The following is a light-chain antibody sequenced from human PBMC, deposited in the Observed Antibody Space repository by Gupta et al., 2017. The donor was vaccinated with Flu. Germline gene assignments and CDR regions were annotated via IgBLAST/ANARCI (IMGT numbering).Light chain of an antibody. CDR2: GAS. V-gene: IGKV3-15*01. Sequence: EIVMTQSPATLSVSPGERATVSCRASQSVSSNLAWYQQQPGQAPRLLIYGASTRATAIPGRFSGSASGTEFTLTISSLQSEDFAVYFCQQYNDWPRTFGQGTKVEIK. J-gene: IGKJ1*01. CDR1: QSVSSN. CDR3: QQYNDWPRT.